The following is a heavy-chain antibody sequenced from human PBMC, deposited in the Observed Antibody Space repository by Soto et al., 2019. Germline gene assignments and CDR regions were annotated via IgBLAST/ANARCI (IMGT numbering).Heavy chain of an antibody. Sequence: RASVKVSCKASGYTFTGYGISWVRQAPGQGLEWMGWISAYNGNTNYAQKLQGRVTMTTDTSTSTAYMELRSLRSDDTAVYYCARVYFTRRAVAGANWFDPWGQGTLVTVSS. CDR2: ISAYNGNT. J-gene: IGHJ5*02. D-gene: IGHD6-19*01. CDR3: ARVYFTRRAVAGANWFDP. V-gene: IGHV1-18*01. CDR1: GYTFTGYG.